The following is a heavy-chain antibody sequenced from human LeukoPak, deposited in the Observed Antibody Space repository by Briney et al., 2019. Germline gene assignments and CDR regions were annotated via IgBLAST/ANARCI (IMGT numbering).Heavy chain of an antibody. V-gene: IGHV4-31*03. Sequence: SQTLSLTCTVSGGSISSGGYYWSWIRQHPGKGLEWIGYIYYSGSTYYNPSLKSRVTISVDTSKNQFSLKLSSVTAADTAVYYCARASDTAIIFGYWGQGTLVTVSS. CDR1: GGSISSGGYY. D-gene: IGHD5-18*01. J-gene: IGHJ4*02. CDR2: IYYSGST. CDR3: ARASDTAIIFGY.